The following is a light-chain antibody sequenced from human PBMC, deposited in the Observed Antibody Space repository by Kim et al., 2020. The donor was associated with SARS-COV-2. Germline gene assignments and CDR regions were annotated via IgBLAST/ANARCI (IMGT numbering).Light chain of an antibody. J-gene: IGLJ1*01. CDR1: NSGSKS. V-gene: IGLV3-21*04. CDR2: YGS. Sequence: APGKTASSTCGGKNSGSKSVHWYQRKACLAPVLVIYYGSDRPSGSPERFSGSNSGNTATLTISRVEAGDESDYYCQVWDSSSDHYVFGTGTKVTVL. CDR3: QVWDSSSDHYV.